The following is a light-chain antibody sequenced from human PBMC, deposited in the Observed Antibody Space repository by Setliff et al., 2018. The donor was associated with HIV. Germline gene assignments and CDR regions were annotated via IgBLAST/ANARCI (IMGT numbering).Light chain of an antibody. CDR1: SGDVGGYNY. J-gene: IGLJ2*01. V-gene: IGLV2-23*03. CDR3: CSYVSSSTFPVL. CDR2: EGS. Sequence: QSVLTQPASVSGSPGQSITISCTGTSGDVGGYNYVSWYQQHPGKAPKLMIYEGSKRPSGVSNRFSASKSGNTASLTISGLQSEDEGDYYCCSYVSSSTFPVLFGGGTKVTVL.